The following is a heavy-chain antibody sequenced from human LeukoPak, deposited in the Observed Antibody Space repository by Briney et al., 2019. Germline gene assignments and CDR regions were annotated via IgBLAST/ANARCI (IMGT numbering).Heavy chain of an antibody. CDR1: GGSFSGYY. V-gene: IGHV4-34*01. CDR3: AGSPRYSSSWYYFDY. J-gene: IGHJ4*02. Sequence: PSETLSLTCAVYGGSFSGYYWSWIRQPPGKGLEWIGEINHSGSTNYNPSLKSRVTISVDTSKNQFSLRLSSVTAADTAVYYCAGSPRYSSSWYYFDYWGQGTLVTVSS. D-gene: IGHD6-13*01. CDR2: INHSGST.